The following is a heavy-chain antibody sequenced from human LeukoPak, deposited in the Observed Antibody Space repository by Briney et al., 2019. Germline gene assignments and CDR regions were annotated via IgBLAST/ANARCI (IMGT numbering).Heavy chain of an antibody. J-gene: IGHJ4*02. Sequence: PSQTLSLTCTVSGGSISSGGYYWSWIRQPPGKGLEWIGSMYHSGSTYYNPSLKSRVTISVDRSKNQFSLTLSSVTAADTAVYYCARGLDTAMDPPDYWGQGTLVTVSS. CDR3: ARGLDTAMDPPDY. D-gene: IGHD5-18*01. V-gene: IGHV4-30-2*01. CDR2: MYHSGST. CDR1: GGSISSGGYY.